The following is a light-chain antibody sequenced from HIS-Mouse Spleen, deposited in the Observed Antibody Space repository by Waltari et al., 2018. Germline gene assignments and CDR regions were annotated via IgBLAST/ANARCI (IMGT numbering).Light chain of an antibody. CDR3: YSTDSSGNHRV. CDR2: EDS. V-gene: IGLV3-10*01. Sequence: SYELTQPPSVSVSPGQTARITCSGDALPKKYAYWYQQKSGQAPVLGIYEDSKRPSGIPGVFSGSSSGTMATLTISGAQVEDEADYYCYSTDSSGNHRVFGGGTKLTVL. CDR1: ALPKKY. J-gene: IGLJ2*01.